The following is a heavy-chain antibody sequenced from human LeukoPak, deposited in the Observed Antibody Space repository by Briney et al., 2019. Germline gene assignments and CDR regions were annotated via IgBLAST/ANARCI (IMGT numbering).Heavy chain of an antibody. Sequence: ASVKVSCKASGYTFTSYDINWVRQATGQGLEWMGWMNPNSGNTGYAQKFQGRVTMTRNTSISTAYMELSSRRSEDTAVYYCARARSTRIAVAGKARRDYYMDVWGKGTTVTVSS. CDR2: MNPNSGNT. V-gene: IGHV1-8*01. D-gene: IGHD6-13*01. CDR3: ARARSTRIAVAGKARRDYYMDV. J-gene: IGHJ6*03. CDR1: GYTFTSYD.